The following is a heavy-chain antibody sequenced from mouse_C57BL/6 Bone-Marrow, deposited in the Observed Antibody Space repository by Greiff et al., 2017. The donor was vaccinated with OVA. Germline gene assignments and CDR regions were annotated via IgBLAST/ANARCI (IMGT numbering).Heavy chain of an antibody. CDR1: GYTFTSYW. J-gene: IGHJ2*01. CDR3: AREPKLETVVLDY. D-gene: IGHD1-1*01. Sequence: QVQLQQPGAELVMPGASVKLSCKASGYTFTSYWMHWVKQRPGQGLEWIGEIDPSDSYTNYNQKFKGKSTLTVDKSSSTAYMQLSSLTSEDSAVYYCAREPKLETVVLDYWGQGTTLTVSS. CDR2: IDPSDSYT. V-gene: IGHV1-69*01.